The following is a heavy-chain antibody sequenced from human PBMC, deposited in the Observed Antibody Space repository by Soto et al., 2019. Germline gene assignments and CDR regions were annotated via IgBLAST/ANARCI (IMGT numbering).Heavy chain of an antibody. CDR2: IDWDDDK. Sequence: VDRSPTMTLPCTFLGSPPGRSGVCVRRGHQPPGKALEWLARIDWDDDKYYSTSLKTRLTISKDTSKNQVVLTMTNMDPVDTAPYYCARLDPHTAMAPGSDYGGQGTLVTVSS. V-gene: IGHV2-70*11. CDR1: GSPPGRSGVC. J-gene: IGHJ4*02. CDR3: ARLDPHTAMAPGSDY. D-gene: IGHD5-18*01.